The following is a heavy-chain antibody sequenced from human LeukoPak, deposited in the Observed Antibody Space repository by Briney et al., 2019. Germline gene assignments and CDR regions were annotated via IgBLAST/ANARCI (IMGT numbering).Heavy chain of an antibody. CDR2: VYYSGTT. Sequence: SETLSLTCTVSGGSMSNYYWNWIRQPPGKGLEWIGYVYYSGTTNYNPSLKSRVSMSVDTSKNQFSLKLSSVTAADTAVYYCARRHVEYSSSSDPYYFDYWGQGTLVTVSS. CDR1: GGSMSNYY. D-gene: IGHD6-6*01. V-gene: IGHV4-59*01. CDR3: ARRHVEYSSSSDPYYFDY. J-gene: IGHJ4*02.